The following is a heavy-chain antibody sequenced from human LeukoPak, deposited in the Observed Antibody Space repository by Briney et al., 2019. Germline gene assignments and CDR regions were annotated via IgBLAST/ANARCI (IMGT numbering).Heavy chain of an antibody. CDR1: GFTFSSYG. J-gene: IGHJ4*02. D-gene: IGHD3-9*01. V-gene: IGHV3-23*01. CDR3: AKDDILTGYSR. CDR2: ISDSGGSA. Sequence: PGGSLRLSCAASGFTFSSYGMSWVRQAPGKGLEWVSAISDSGGSAYYADSVKGRFTISRDNSKNTLYLQMNSLRAEDTAVYYCAKDDILTGYSRWGQGALVTVSS.